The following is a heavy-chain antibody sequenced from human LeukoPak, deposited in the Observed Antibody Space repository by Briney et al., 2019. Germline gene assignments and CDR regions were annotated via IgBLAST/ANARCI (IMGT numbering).Heavy chain of an antibody. CDR2: ISSSSSYI. D-gene: IGHD5-18*01. CDR1: GFTFSSYS. Sequence: GGSLRLSCTASGFTFSSYSMNWVRQAPGKGLEWASSISSSSSYIYYADSVKGRFTISGDNAKNSLYLQMNSLRAEDTAVYYCARDTAMVSAFDYWGQGTLVTVSS. CDR3: ARDTAMVSAFDY. J-gene: IGHJ4*02. V-gene: IGHV3-21*01.